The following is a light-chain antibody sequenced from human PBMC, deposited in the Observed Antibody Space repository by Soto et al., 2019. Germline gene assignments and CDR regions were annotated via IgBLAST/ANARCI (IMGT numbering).Light chain of an antibody. CDR1: QGIRNN. Sequence: AIQMTQSPSSLSASVGDRVTITCRASQGIRNNLGWYQQKPGKAPKLLITAVSNLQSGVPSRFSGSGSGTNFTLIISSLQPEDFAIYSCLQDYNFPWTFGQGTKVEIK. J-gene: IGKJ1*01. CDR2: AVS. CDR3: LQDYNFPWT. V-gene: IGKV1-6*01.